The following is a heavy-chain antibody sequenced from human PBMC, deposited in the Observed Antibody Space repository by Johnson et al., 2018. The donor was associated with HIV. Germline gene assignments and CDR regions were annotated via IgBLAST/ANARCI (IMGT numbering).Heavy chain of an antibody. J-gene: IGHJ3*02. D-gene: IGHD3-16*01. Sequence: VQLVESGGGLVQPGGSLRLSCAASGFTLRNCAINWGRRAPGKGLEWVSHITRTDLRTFYADSVRGRFNISMDNAKNSLYLQMNSLRADDPAVYYCARGGSDVLDIWGRGTMVTVSS. CDR2: ITRTDLRT. V-gene: IGHV3-48*04. CDR1: GFTLRNCA. CDR3: ARGGSDVLDI.